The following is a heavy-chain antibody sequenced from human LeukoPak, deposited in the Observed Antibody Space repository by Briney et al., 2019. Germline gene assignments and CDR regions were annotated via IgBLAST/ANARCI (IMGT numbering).Heavy chain of an antibody. J-gene: IGHJ4*02. Sequence: PSETLSLTCAVYGGSFSGYYWSWIRLPPGKGLEWIGEINHSGSTNYNPSLKSRVTISVDTSKNQFSLKLSSVTAADTAVYYCARGRGSSGWYGGFDYWGQGTLVTVSS. V-gene: IGHV4-34*01. CDR1: GGSFSGYY. CDR2: INHSGST. CDR3: ARGRGSSGWYGGFDY. D-gene: IGHD6-19*01.